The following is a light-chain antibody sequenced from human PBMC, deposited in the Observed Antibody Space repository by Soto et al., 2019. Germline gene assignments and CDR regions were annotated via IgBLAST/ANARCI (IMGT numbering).Light chain of an antibody. J-gene: IGLJ1*01. V-gene: IGLV2-14*01. Sequence: QSALAQPASMSGSPGQSITIPCTGSGSDIATFNYVSWYQQYPGKAPKLLIYQVTSRASGVSHRFSGSKSGNTAALTISGLQPEDEAEYYCNSYSSTSIYVFGTGTKVTVL. CDR1: GSDIATFNY. CDR3: NSYSSTSIYV. CDR2: QVT.